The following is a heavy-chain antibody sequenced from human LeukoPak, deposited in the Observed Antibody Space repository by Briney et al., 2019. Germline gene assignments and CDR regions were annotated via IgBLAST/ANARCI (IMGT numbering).Heavy chain of an antibody. CDR2: IYTSGST. CDR1: GGSISSYY. D-gene: IGHD6-19*01. V-gene: IGHV4-4*07. Sequence: SETLSLTCTVSGGSISSYYWSWIRQPAGKGLEWIGRIYTSGSTNYNPSLKSRVTMSVDTSKNQFSLKLSSVTAADTAVYHCANGRAVAGKGYFDYWGQGTLVTVSS. J-gene: IGHJ4*02. CDR3: ANGRAVAGKGYFDY.